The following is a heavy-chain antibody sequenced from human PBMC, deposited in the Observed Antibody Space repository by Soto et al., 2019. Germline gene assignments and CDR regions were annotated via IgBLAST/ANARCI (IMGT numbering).Heavy chain of an antibody. V-gene: IGHV1-69*13. CDR1: GGTFSSYA. Sequence: SVKVSCKASGGTFSSYAISWVRQAPGQGLEWMGGIIPIFGTANYAQKFQGRVTITADESTSTAYMELSSLRSEDTAVYYCARHRPYSTPFYFAYWGQGTQVTVSS. J-gene: IGHJ4*02. CDR2: IIPIFGTA. CDR3: ARHRPYSTPFYFAY. D-gene: IGHD2-15*01.